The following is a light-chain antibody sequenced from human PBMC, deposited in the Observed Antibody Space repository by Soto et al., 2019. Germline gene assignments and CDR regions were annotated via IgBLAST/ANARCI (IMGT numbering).Light chain of an antibody. V-gene: IGKV3-20*01. CDR2: DAS. CDR1: QSVGSTY. CDR3: QQYGSSPYT. Sequence: ENVLTQSPGTLSLSPGERATLSCRASQSVGSTYLAWYQQKPGQAPRLLIYDASSRATGIPDRFSGSGSGTDVTLTISRLEPEDVAVYYCQQYGSSPYTFGQGTKLEIK. J-gene: IGKJ2*01.